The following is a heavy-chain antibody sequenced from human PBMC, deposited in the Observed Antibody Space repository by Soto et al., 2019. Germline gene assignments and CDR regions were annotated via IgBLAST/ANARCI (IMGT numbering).Heavy chain of an antibody. CDR3: APHVSCSGGICQYDAFAL. CDR2: VTADGGT. D-gene: IGHD2-15*01. J-gene: IGHJ3*01. CDR1: GFTVSSHA. Sequence: EVQVLESGGGLVQPGGSLRLSCEGSGFTVSSHAMTWIRQAPGKGPEWVSTVTADGGTYYADSVKGRFAMSRDTSENTLYVQMNSLGAEDTAAYYCAPHVSCSGGICQYDAFALRGQGTMVTVSS. V-gene: IGHV3-23*01.